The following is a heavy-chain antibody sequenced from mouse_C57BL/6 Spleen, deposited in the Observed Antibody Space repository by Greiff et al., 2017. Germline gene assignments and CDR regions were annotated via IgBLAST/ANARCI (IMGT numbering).Heavy chain of an antibody. CDR3: IRVSTTVVDYWYYDV. J-gene: IGHJ1*03. CDR2: ISSGGGYI. Sequence: EVKLLESGEGLVKPGGSLKLSCAASGFTFSSYAMSWVRQTPEKRLEWVAYISSGGGYIHYADNVKGRFTITRDNARNTLYLQMSSLKSEDTAMYYCIRVSTTVVDYWYYDVWGTGTTVTVSS. D-gene: IGHD1-1*01. CDR1: GFTFSSYA. V-gene: IGHV5-9-1*02.